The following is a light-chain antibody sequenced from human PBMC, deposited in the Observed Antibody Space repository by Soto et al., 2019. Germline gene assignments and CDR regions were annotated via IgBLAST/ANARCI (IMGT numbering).Light chain of an antibody. J-gene: IGLJ2*01. CDR2: VNS. V-gene: IGLV1-40*01. Sequence: QSALTRPPSVSGAPGQRVTISCTGSSSNIGAGYNVHWYQQLPGTAPKLLIYVNSNRPSGVPDRFSGSKSGTSASLAITGLQAEDEADYYCQSYDSSLSGVVFGGGTKVTVL. CDR3: QSYDSSLSGVV. CDR1: SSNIGAGYN.